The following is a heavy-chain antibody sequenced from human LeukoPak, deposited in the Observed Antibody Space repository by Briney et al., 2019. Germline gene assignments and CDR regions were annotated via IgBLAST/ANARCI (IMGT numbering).Heavy chain of an antibody. CDR2: IKKDGSEK. CDR3: ARDLQDGVPAGY. Sequence: GGSLRLSCAASGFTFSNYWMTWVRQAPGKGLEWVGNIKKDGSEKYYVESLKGRFTISRDNVKNSLYLQMNSLRAEDTAVYYCARDLQDGVPAGYWGQGTLVIVS. J-gene: IGHJ4*02. V-gene: IGHV3-7*01. D-gene: IGHD4-17*01. CDR1: GFTFSNYW.